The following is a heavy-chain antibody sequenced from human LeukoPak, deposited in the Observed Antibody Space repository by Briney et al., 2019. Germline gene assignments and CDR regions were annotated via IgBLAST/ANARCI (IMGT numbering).Heavy chain of an antibody. D-gene: IGHD2-15*01. CDR1: GFTFSSYW. Sequence: GGSLRLSCAASGFTFSSYWMSWVRQAPGKGLEWVANIKGDGSEKYYVDSVKGRFTISRDNAKNSLYLQMNSLRAEDTAVYYCARAGTSHLLYYFDYWGQGPRSPSPQ. CDR3: ARAGTSHLLYYFDY. J-gene: IGHJ4*02. V-gene: IGHV3-7*01. CDR2: IKGDGSEK.